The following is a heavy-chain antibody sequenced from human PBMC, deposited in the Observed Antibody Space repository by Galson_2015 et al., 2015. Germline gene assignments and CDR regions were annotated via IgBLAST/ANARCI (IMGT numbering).Heavy chain of an antibody. CDR2: INPSGGST. CDR3: ARDSTFGGVID. Sequence: SCKASGYTFTSYCMHWVRQAPGQGLEWMGIINPSGGSTSYAQKFQGRVTMTRDTSTSTVYMELSSLRSEDTAVYYCARDSTFGGVIDWGQGTLVTVSS. CDR1: GYTFTSYC. J-gene: IGHJ4*02. V-gene: IGHV1-46*01. D-gene: IGHD3-16*02.